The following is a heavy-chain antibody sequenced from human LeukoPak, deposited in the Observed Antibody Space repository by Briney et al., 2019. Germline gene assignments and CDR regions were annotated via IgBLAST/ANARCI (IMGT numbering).Heavy chain of an antibody. CDR3: ARVRLDSGTYSLYY. J-gene: IGHJ4*02. V-gene: IGHV3-48*01. D-gene: IGHD3-10*01. CDR2: ISGRSSTK. CDR1: GFTFSSYS. Sequence: GGSLRLSCAASGFTFSSYSMNWVRQAPGKGLEWISYISGRSSTKYYADSVKGRFTISRDNAENLLYLQMNSLRVEDTAVYYCARVRLDSGTYSLYYWGQGTLVTVSS.